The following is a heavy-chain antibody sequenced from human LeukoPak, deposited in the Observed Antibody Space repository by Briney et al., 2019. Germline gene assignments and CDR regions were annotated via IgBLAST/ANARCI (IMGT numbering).Heavy chain of an antibody. CDR1: GYTFTGYY. CDR3: ARRTRFGDPKAVWFDP. Sequence: ASVKVSCKASGYTFTGYYMHWVRQAPGQGLEWMGWINPNSGGTNYAQKFQGRVTMTRDTSISTAYMELSRLRSDDTAVYYCARRTRFGDPKAVWFDPWGQGTLVTVSS. V-gene: IGHV1-2*02. J-gene: IGHJ5*02. CDR2: INPNSGGT. D-gene: IGHD3-10*01.